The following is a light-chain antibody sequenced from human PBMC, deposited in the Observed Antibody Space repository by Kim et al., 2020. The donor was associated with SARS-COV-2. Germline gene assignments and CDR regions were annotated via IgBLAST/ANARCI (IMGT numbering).Light chain of an antibody. CDR3: QQYNNWPYT. V-gene: IGKV3-15*01. Sequence: PGTLSVSPGERATLSCRASQRISVSLAWYQQKPGRAPRLLISGASTRATGIPARFRGSGSGTEFTLSISSLQSEDFAVYYCQQYNNWPYTVGQGTKLEI. J-gene: IGKJ2*01. CDR1: QRISVS. CDR2: GAS.